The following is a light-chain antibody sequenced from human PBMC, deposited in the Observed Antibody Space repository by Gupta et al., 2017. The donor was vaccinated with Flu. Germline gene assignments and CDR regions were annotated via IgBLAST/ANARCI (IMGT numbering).Light chain of an antibody. V-gene: IGKV1-33*01. CDR3: QQYDDIPPIT. CDR2: DAS. CDR1: QDINNY. J-gene: IGKJ5*01. Sequence: DIQMTQSPSSLSASVGDRVTITCQASQDINNYLNWYQPKPGKAPKLLIYDASTLETGVPPRFSGSGSGTEFTFTISSLQPEDIATYYCQQYDDIPPITFGQGTRLDIK.